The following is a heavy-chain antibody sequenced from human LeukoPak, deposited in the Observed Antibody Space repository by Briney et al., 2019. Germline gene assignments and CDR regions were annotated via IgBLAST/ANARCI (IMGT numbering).Heavy chain of an antibody. CDR1: GFTLSSYW. CDR3: ARAGILWGDY. V-gene: IGHV3-7*01. D-gene: IGHD2-15*01. CDR2: IKKDGSEG. J-gene: IGHJ4*02. Sequence: PGGSLRLSCAASGFTLSSYWMSWVRQAPGKGLEWVASIKKDGSEGYYVASVKGRFAISRDNTKNSLYLQRNSRRAEDTAVYYCARAGILWGDYWGQGTLVTVSS.